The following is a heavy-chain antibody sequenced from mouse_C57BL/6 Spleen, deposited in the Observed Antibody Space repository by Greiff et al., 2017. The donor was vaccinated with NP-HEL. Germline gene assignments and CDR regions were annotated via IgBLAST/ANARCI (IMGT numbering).Heavy chain of an antibody. J-gene: IGHJ1*03. D-gene: IGHD2-5*01. CDR1: GYTFTSYW. Sequence: QVQLQQPGAELVRPGSSVKLSCKASGYTFTSYWMHWVKQRPIQGLEWIGNIDPSDSETHYNQKFKDKATLTVDKSASTAYMQLSSLTSEDSAVYSGAIGSNPYWYFEVWGTVTTVTVAS. CDR2: IDPSDSET. CDR3: AIGSNPYWYFEV. V-gene: IGHV1-52*01.